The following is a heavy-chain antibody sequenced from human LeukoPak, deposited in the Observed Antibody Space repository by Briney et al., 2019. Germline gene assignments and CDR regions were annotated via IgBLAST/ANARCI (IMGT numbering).Heavy chain of an antibody. CDR3: ARVARILLVRGASIDWFDP. CDR2: VDHTGST. CDR1: DDSITMYY. V-gene: IGHV4-59*12. D-gene: IGHD3-10*01. J-gene: IGHJ5*02. Sequence: PSETLSLTCTVSDDSITMYYWTWIRQPPGKGLEWIGYVDHTGSTKFNPSLNGRVSISRDTSKNQFSLKLSSVTAADTAVYYCARVARILLVRGASIDWFDPWGQGTLVTVSS.